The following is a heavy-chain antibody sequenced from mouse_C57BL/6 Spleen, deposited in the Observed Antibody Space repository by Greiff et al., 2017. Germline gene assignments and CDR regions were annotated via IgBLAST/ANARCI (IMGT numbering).Heavy chain of an antibody. CDR3: ARRPYDYDGFAY. CDR2: IYPGDGDT. V-gene: IGHV1-80*01. CDR1: GYAFSSYW. Sequence: QVQLKESGAELVKPGASVKISCKASGYAFSSYWMNWVKQRPGKGLEWIGQIYPGDGDTNYNGKFKGKATLTADKSSSTAYMQLSSLTSEDSAVYFCARRPYDYDGFAYWGQGTLVTVSA. J-gene: IGHJ3*01. D-gene: IGHD2-4*01.